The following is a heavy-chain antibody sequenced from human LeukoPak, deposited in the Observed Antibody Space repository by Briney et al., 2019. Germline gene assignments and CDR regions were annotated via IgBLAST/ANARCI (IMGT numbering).Heavy chain of an antibody. Sequence: GGSLRLSCAASGFIFRSYEMNWVRQAPGKGLEWVSAISGRDGNTYYADSVKGRFTISRDNSKNTLYLQMNSLRAEDTAVYYCAKAWGLAVAGRRGNDYWGQGTLVTVSS. V-gene: IGHV3-23*01. J-gene: IGHJ4*02. CDR1: GFIFRSYE. D-gene: IGHD6-19*01. CDR3: AKAWGLAVAGRRGNDY. CDR2: ISGRDGNT.